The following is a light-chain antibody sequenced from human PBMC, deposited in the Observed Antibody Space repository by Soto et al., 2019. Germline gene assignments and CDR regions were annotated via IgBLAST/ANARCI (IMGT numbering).Light chain of an antibody. CDR3: QQYGSSPPT. CDR2: GAS. J-gene: IGKJ1*01. Sequence: EIVLTQSPGTLSLSPGERATLSCRASQSVSSSYLAWYQQNPGQAPRLLIYGASSRATGIPDRFSGSGSGRDFTLTISRLEPEDFAVYYCQQYGSSPPTFGQGTKVEIK. CDR1: QSVSSSY. V-gene: IGKV3-20*01.